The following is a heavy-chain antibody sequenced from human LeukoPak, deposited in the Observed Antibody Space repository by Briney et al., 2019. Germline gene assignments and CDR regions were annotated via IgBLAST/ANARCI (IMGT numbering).Heavy chain of an antibody. J-gene: IGHJ4*02. CDR2: IRFDGGNE. D-gene: IGHD4-17*01. V-gene: IGHV3-30*02. CDR3: AKGDFRGYYGRDQFVF. Sequence: GGPLRLSCAASGFTVNKYGMHWLPQAPGKGLEGVSYIRFDGGNEYYAESVKGRFTVSRDNSKNSLYLQMNRLRAEDSALYYCAKGDFRGYYGRDQFVFWGQGTLVTVSS. CDR1: GFTVNKYG.